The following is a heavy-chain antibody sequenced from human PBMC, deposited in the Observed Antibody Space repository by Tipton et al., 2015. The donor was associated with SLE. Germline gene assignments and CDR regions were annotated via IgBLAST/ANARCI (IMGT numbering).Heavy chain of an antibody. CDR3: ARIGSMAARPLDAFDI. CDR2: IYSGGST. CDR1: GFTVSSNY. Sequence: QLVQSGGGLVQPGGSLRLSCAASGFTVSSNYMSWVRQAPGKGLEWVSVIYSGGSTYYADSVKGRFTISRHNSKNTLYLQMNSLRAEDTAVYYCARIGSMAARPLDAFDIWGQGTMVTVSS. V-gene: IGHV3-53*04. J-gene: IGHJ3*02. D-gene: IGHD6-6*01.